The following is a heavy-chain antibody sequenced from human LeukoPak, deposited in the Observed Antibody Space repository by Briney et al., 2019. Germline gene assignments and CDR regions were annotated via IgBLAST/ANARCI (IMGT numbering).Heavy chain of an antibody. CDR3: ARFIASPGPDAFDI. CDR1: GFTFSTYW. CDR2: IKQDGSEK. V-gene: IGHV3-7*01. D-gene: IGHD6-13*01. Sequence: GGSLRLSCAASGFTFSTYWMSWVRQAPGKGLEWVANIKQDGSEKYYVDSVKGRFTISRDNAKNSLYLQMNSLRADETAVYFCARFIASPGPDAFDIWGQGTLVTVSS. J-gene: IGHJ3*02.